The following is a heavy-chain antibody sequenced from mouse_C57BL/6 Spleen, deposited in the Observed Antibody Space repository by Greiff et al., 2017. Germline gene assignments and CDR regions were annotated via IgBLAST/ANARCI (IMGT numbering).Heavy chain of an antibody. CDR3: ARGGGRQYFDY. V-gene: IGHV3-6*01. CDR2: ISYDGSN. D-gene: IGHD3-3*01. CDR1: GYSITSGYY. J-gene: IGHJ2*01. Sequence: EVHLVESGPGLVKPSQSLSLTCSVTGYSITSGYYWNWIRQFPGNKLEWMGYISYDGSNNYNPSLKNRISITRDTSKNQFFLKLNSVTTEDTATYYCARGGGRQYFDYWGQGTTLTVSS.